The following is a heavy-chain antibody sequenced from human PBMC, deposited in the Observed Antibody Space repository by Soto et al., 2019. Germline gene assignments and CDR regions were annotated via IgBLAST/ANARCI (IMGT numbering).Heavy chain of an antibody. CDR1: GYTFTSYG. Sequence: GASVKVSCKASGYTFTSYGISWVRQAPGQGLEWMGWISAYNGNTNYAQKFQGWVTMTRDTSISTAYMELSRLRSDDTAVYYCARGITMVRGVLIDAFDIWGQGTMVTVSS. V-gene: IGHV1-18*01. CDR3: ARGITMVRGVLIDAFDI. CDR2: ISAYNGNT. D-gene: IGHD3-10*01. J-gene: IGHJ3*02.